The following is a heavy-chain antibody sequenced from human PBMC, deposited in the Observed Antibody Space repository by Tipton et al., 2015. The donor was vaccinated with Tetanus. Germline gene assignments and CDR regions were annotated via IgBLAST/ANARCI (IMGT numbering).Heavy chain of an antibody. CDR3: NGGSTRAYFDY. J-gene: IGHJ4*02. D-gene: IGHD2-2*01. CDR2: ISSTSYYT. V-gene: IGHV3-23*01. CDR1: GFTFSNYG. Sequence: GSLRLSCAASGFTFSNYGMNWVRQAPGKGLEWVSTISSTSYYTYYADSVKGRFTISRDNSRNTLYLQMNSLRAEDTAVYYCNGGSTRAYFDYRGQGTLVTVSS.